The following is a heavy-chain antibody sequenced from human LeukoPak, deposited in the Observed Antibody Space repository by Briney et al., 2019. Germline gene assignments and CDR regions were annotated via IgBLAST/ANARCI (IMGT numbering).Heavy chain of an antibody. CDR3: AKSRYNWNDPFWLGAMDV. D-gene: IGHD1-20*01. CDR1: GFTPSIHT. J-gene: IGHJ6*02. Sequence: NPGGSVTLFCAPSGFTPSIHTTQWARHARGGGRECLSSVSIRGFHISYADSVKGRFVVSRDNANNSLYLQMNSLRDEDTAVYCCAKSRYNWNDPFWLGAMDVWGQGTTVTVSS. V-gene: IGHV3-21*01. CDR2: VSIRGFHI.